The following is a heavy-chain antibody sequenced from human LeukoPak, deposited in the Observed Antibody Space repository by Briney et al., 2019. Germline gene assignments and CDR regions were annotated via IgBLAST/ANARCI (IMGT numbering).Heavy chain of an antibody. CDR2: INPNSGGT. CDR3: ARDTAMVTYWFDP. D-gene: IGHD5-18*01. CDR1: GYTFTGYY. Sequence: ASVKVSCKASGYTFTGYYMHWVRQAPGQGLEWMGWINPNSGGTDYAQKFQGRVTMTRDTSISTAHMELSRLRSDDTAVYYCARDTAMVTYWFDPWGQGTLVTVSS. J-gene: IGHJ5*02. V-gene: IGHV1-2*02.